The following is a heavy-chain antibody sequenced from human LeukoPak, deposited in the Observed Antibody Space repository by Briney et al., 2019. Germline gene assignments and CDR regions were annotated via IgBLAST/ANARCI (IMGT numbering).Heavy chain of an antibody. V-gene: IGHV4-59*01. CDR3: ARDRAYSYGHTYYYYMDV. CDR1: GGSISSYY. Sequence: SETLSLTCTVSGGSISSYYWSWIRQPPGKGLEWTGYIYYSGSTNYNPSLKSRVTISVDTSKNQFSLKLSSVTAADTAVYYCARDRAYSYGHTYYYYMDVWGKGTTVTVSS. D-gene: IGHD5-18*01. J-gene: IGHJ6*03. CDR2: IYYSGST.